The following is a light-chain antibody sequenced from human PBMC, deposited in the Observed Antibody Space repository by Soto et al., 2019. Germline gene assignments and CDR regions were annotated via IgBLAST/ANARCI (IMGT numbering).Light chain of an antibody. CDR1: RSVSRY. J-gene: IGKJ4*01. Sequence: EIVLTQSPATLSLSPGERATLSCRASRSVSRYLGWYQQKPGQAPRLLIHDASNRATGIPARFSGSGSGTDFTLTISSLEPEDFGVYYCQQRSNWPQITFGGGTKVEIK. V-gene: IGKV3-11*01. CDR2: DAS. CDR3: QQRSNWPQIT.